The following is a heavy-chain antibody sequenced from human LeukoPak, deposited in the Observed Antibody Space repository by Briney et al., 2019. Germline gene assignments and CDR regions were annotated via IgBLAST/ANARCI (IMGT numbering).Heavy chain of an antibody. V-gene: IGHV1-18*01. CDR2: ISAYNGNT. Sequence: ASVKVSCKASGYTFTSYGISWVRQAPGQGLEWMGWISAYNGNTNYAQKLQGRVTMTTDTSTSTAYMELRSLRSDDTAVYYCARDSHIVVVTDYYYYGMDVWGQGTTVTVSS. D-gene: IGHD2-21*02. CDR1: GYTFTSYG. CDR3: ARDSHIVVVTDYYYYGMDV. J-gene: IGHJ6*02.